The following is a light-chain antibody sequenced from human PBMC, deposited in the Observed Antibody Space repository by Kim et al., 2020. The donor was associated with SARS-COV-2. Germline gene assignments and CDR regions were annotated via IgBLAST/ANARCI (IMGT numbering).Light chain of an antibody. V-gene: IGLV2-8*01. J-gene: IGLJ1*01. Sequence: QSALTQPPSASGSPGQSVTISCTGTSSDVGGYNYVSWYQQHPGKAPELMIYEVSKRPSGVPDRFSGAKSGNTASLTVSGLQAEDEADYYCSSYAAISNFVFGTGTKVTVL. CDR2: EVS. CDR3: SSYAAISNFV. CDR1: SSDVGGYNY.